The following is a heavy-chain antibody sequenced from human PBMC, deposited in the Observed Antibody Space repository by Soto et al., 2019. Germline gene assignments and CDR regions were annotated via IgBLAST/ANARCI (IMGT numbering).Heavy chain of an antibody. CDR2: ISGSGGST. V-gene: IGHV3-23*01. CDR3: ARRGSGGYYDY. J-gene: IGHJ4*02. CDR1: GFTFSSYA. D-gene: IGHD6-19*01. Sequence: EVQLLESGGGLVQPGGSLRLSCAASGFTFSSYAMRWVRQAPVKGLEWVSAISGSGGSTYYADSVKGRFTISRDNSKNPLYLQMNRLRAEDTAVYCCARRGSGGYYDYWGQGTLVTVSS.